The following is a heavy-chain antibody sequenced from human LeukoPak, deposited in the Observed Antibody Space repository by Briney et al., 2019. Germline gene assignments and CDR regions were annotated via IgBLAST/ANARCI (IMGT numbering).Heavy chain of an antibody. CDR2: IIPIFGTS. CDR3: ARDLQLWTTRDTRGGAQVGY. V-gene: IGHV1-69*13. CDR1: GGTCSSYA. J-gene: IGHJ4*02. D-gene: IGHD5-18*01. Sequence: SVTLSCTSTGGTCSSYASSWVRRSPGQGLEWMGGIIPIFGTSNYAQKFQARVKMTADDSTSTVYVELRSLGSDYTALYYCARDLQLWTTRDTRGGAQVGYWGQGTLVTVSS.